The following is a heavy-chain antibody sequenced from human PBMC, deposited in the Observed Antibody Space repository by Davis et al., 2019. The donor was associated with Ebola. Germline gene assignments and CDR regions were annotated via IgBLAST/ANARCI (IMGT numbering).Heavy chain of an antibody. Sequence: GESLKISCKGSGYSLTSYWISWVRQMPGKGLEWMGRIDPSDSYTNYSPSFQGHVTISADKSISTAYLQWSSLKASDTAMYYCARLSGGRFGELLLTAYYYGMDVWGQGTTVTVSS. J-gene: IGHJ6*02. CDR1: GYSLTSYW. D-gene: IGHD3-10*01. CDR3: ARLSGGRFGELLLTAYYYGMDV. CDR2: IDPSDSYT. V-gene: IGHV5-10-1*01.